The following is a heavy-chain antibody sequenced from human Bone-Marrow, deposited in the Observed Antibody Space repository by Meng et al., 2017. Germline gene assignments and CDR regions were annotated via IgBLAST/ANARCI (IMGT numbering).Heavy chain of an antibody. CDR1: GFTFSSYW. CDR2: INSDGSST. Sequence: GESLKISCAASGFTFSSYWMHWVRQAPGKGLVWVSRINSDGSSTSYADSVKGRFTISRDNAKNSLYLQMNSLRAEDMALYYCAKDYSYYYDGSGSYMDYWGQGTLVTVSS. CDR3: AKDYSYYYDGSGSYMDY. D-gene: IGHD3-10*01. J-gene: IGHJ4*02. V-gene: IGHV3-74*01.